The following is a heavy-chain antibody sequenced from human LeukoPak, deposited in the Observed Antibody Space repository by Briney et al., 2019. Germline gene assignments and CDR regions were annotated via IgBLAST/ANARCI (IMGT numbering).Heavy chain of an antibody. CDR1: GYSFTEYS. V-gene: IGHV1-2*02. CDR2: INPKTGGT. CDR3: ARCRTSWSPYCDSYDV. D-gene: IGHD3-3*01. Sequence: ASVKVSCKASGYSFTEYSMQWVRQVPGQGLEWMGWINPKTGGTRNAQKFQDRVTMTTDTSIDTVYMEFNRLRSDDMAVYYCARCRTSWSPYCDSYDVWGQGTTVIVSS. J-gene: IGHJ3*01.